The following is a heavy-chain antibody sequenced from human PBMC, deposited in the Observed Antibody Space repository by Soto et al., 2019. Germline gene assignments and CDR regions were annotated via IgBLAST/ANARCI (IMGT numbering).Heavy chain of an antibody. CDR1: GGSISSYY. D-gene: IGHD3-22*01. CDR3: ARGFYDSSGYLYYFDY. V-gene: IGHV4-59*01. J-gene: IGHJ4*02. CDR2: IYYSGST. Sequence: PPETLSLTCTVSGGSISSYYWSWIRQPPGKGLEWIGYIYYSGSTNYNPSLKSRVTISVDTSKNQFSLKLSSVTAADTAVYYCARGFYDSSGYLYYFDYWGQGTLVTVSS.